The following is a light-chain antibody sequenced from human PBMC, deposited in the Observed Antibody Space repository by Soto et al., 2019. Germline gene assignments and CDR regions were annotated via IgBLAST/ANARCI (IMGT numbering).Light chain of an antibody. CDR3: QQYDTVPFT. CDR1: QSLTTTY. J-gene: IGKJ4*01. CDR2: GAS. V-gene: IGKV3-20*01. Sequence: EIVLTQSPGTLSLSTGERATLSCRASQSLTTTYLAWYQQKPGQAPRLLIYGASRRAAGIPDRFSGSGSGTDFTLTISSLEPEDFAVYSCQQYDTVPFTFGGGAKVEIK.